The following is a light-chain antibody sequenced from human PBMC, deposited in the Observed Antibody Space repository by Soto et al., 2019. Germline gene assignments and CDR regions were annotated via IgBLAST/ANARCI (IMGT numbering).Light chain of an antibody. Sequence: QSALTQPPSVSGSPGQSVTISCTGTGSDIGTYNRVSWYQHPPGTAPKLMMDDVSYRPSGVPERFSGSKSGNTACLTISGLQAEDEADSYCRSYTSSSTYVFGTGTKLIVL. V-gene: IGLV2-18*02. J-gene: IGLJ1*01. CDR2: DVS. CDR3: RSYTSSSTYV. CDR1: GSDIGTYNR.